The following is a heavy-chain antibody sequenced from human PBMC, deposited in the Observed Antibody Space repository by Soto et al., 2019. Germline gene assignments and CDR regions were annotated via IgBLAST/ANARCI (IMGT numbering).Heavy chain of an antibody. CDR1: GFTFSRYS. CDR2: ISSGSNYI. D-gene: IGHD3-16*01. CDR3: ARDPGIDDYTPLDY. Sequence: GGSLRLSCTASGFTFSRYSLNWVRQAPGKGLEWVSSISSGSNYIDYADSVKGRFTISRDNAKSSLYLQMNSLRVDDTAFYYCARDPGIDDYTPLDYWGQGTLVTVSS. J-gene: IGHJ4*02. V-gene: IGHV3-21*01.